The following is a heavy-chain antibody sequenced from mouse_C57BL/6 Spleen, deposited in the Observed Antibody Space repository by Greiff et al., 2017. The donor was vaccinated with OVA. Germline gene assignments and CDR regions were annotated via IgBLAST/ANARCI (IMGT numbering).Heavy chain of an antibody. D-gene: IGHD6-2*01. CDR1: GYTFTSYW. CDR2: IDPSDSYT. Sequence: VQLQESGAELVMPGASVKLSCKASGYTFTSYWMHWVKQRPGQGLEWIGEIDPSDSYTNYNQKFKGKSTLTVDKSSSTAYMQRSSLTSEDSAVYYCARRATSGAPLHYFEYWGKGTTLTVSS. CDR3: ARRATSGAPLHYFEY. V-gene: IGHV1-69*01. J-gene: IGHJ2*01.